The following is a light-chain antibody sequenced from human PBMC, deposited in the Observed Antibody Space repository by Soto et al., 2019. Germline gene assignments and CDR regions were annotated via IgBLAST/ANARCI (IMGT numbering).Light chain of an antibody. CDR3: QSYDSSLSGSYV. CDR1: SSNIVAGYD. J-gene: IGLJ1*01. Sequence: QSVLTQPRSVSGAPGQGVTISRTGSSSNIVAGYDVHWYQQLPGTAPKLLIYGNSNRPSGVPDRFSGSKSGTSASLAITGLRAEDESDYYCQSYDSSLSGSYVFGTGTKLTVL. CDR2: GNS. V-gene: IGLV1-40*01.